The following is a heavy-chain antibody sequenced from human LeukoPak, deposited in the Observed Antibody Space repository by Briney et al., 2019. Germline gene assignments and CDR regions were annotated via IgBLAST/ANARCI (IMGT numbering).Heavy chain of an antibody. CDR1: GFTFSTYS. J-gene: IGHJ3*02. V-gene: IGHV3-21*01. Sequence: GGSLRLSCAASGFTFSTYSMNWVRQAPGKGLEWVSTISSGGRYIYYADSVKGRFTISRDNAKNTLYLQMNSLRAEDTAVYYCAREEEGDAFDIWGQGTMVTVSS. CDR3: AREEEGDAFDI. CDR2: ISSGGRYI.